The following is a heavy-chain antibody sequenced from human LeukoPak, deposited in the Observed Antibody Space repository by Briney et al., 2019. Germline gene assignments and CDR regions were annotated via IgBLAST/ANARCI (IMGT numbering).Heavy chain of an antibody. D-gene: IGHD3-22*01. J-gene: IGHJ6*02. V-gene: IGHV1-69*04. CDR1: GGTFSSYA. CDR2: IIPILGIA. CDR3: ARDYYDSSGPPEYYYGMDV. Sequence: SVKVSCKASGGTFSSYAISWVRQAPGQGLEWMGRIIPILGIANYAQKFQGRVTITADKSTSTAYMELSSLRSEDTAVYYCARDYYDSSGPPEYYYGMDVWGQGTTVTVSS.